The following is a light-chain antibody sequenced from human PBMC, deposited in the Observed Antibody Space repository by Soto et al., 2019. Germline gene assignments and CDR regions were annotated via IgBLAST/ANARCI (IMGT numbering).Light chain of an antibody. Sequence: QSALTQPPSASGSPGQSVTISCTGTSSDVGGYNYVSWYQQHPGKAPKLMIYEVNKRPSGVPDRFSGSKSGNTASLTVSGLQAEDEADYYCSSDAGSNSVIFGGGTKVTVL. CDR2: EVN. CDR1: SSDVGGYNY. CDR3: SSDAGSNSVI. V-gene: IGLV2-8*01. J-gene: IGLJ2*01.